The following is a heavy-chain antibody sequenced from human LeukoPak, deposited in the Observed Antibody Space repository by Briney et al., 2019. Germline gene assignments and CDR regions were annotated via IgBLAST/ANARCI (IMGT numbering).Heavy chain of an antibody. V-gene: IGHV1-8*01. CDR1: GYTFTSYD. CDR2: MNPNSGNT. CDR3: ARGPRIAVAGTGGYYFDY. J-gene: IGHJ4*02. Sequence: ASVEVSCKASGYTFTSYDINWVRQATGQGLEWMGWMNPNSGNTGYAQKFQGRVTMTRNTSISTAYMELSSLRSEDTAVYYCARGPRIAVAGTGGYYFDYWGQGTLVTVSS. D-gene: IGHD6-19*01.